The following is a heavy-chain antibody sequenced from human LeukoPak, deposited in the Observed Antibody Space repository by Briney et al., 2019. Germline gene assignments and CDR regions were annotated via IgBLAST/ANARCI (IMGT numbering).Heavy chain of an antibody. V-gene: IGHV1-18*01. CDR1: GYSFMSYA. Sequence: ASVKLSCKASGYSFMSYAINWVRQAPGQGLECMGWISAYNGKTHYAQKFQGRVIMTRDTSTDTAYMELRSLTSDDTAVYFCARGGSYGYPGDFWGQGALVTVSS. CDR2: ISAYNGKT. CDR3: ARGGSYGYPGDF. D-gene: IGHD3-16*01. J-gene: IGHJ4*02.